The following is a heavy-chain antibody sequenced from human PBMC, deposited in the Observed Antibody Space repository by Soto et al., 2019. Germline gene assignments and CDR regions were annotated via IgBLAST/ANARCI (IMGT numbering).Heavy chain of an antibody. CDR2: TYYRSKWYN. CDR3: ARDLPRIVGATNYYYYYGMDV. V-gene: IGHV6-1*01. D-gene: IGHD1-26*01. Sequence: SQTLSLTCAISGDSVSSNSAAWNWIRQSPSRGLEWLGRTYYRSKWYNDYAVSVKSRITINPDTSKNQFSLQLNSVTPEDTAVYYCARDLPRIVGATNYYYYYGMDVWGQGTTVTVSS. CDR1: GDSVSSNSAA. J-gene: IGHJ6*02.